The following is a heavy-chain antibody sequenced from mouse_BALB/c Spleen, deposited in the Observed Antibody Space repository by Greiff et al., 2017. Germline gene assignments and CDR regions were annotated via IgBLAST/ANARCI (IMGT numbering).Heavy chain of an antibody. CDR1: GFTFSSYG. J-gene: IGHJ4*01. CDR3: ARDQRYYAMDY. Sequence: EVKVEESGGGLVQPGGSLKLSCAASGFTFSSYGMSWVRQTPDKRLELVATINSNGGSTYYPDSVKGRFTISRDNAKNTLYLQMSSLKSEDTAMYYCARDQRYYAMDYWGQGTSVTVSS. CDR2: INSNGGST. V-gene: IGHV5-6-3*01.